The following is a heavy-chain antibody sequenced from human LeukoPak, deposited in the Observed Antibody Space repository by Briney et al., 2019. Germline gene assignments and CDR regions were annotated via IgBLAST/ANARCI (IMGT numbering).Heavy chain of an antibody. CDR3: AKPLGGSTGAFDI. CDR2: ISGSGGST. CDR1: GFTFSSYA. V-gene: IGHV3-23*01. Sequence: PGGSLRLSCAASGFTFSSYAMSWVRQAPGKGLEWVSAISGSGGSTYYADSVKGRFTISRDNSKNTLYLQMNSLRAEDTAVFYCAKPLGGSTGAFDIWGQGTMVTVSS. D-gene: IGHD2-2*01. J-gene: IGHJ3*02.